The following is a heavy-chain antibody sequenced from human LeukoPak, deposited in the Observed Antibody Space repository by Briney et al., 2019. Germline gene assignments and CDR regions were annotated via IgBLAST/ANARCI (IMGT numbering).Heavy chain of an antibody. D-gene: IGHD2-8*01. CDR1: GGTFSSYA. V-gene: IGHV1-69*13. CDR2: IIPIFGTA. Sequence: SVKVSCKASGGTFSSYAISWVRQAPGQGLEWMGGIIPIFGTANYAQKFQGRVTITADESTSTAYMELSSLRSEDTAVYYCARAYCTNGVCTYYFDYWGQGTLVTVSS. J-gene: IGHJ4*02. CDR3: ARAYCTNGVCTYYFDY.